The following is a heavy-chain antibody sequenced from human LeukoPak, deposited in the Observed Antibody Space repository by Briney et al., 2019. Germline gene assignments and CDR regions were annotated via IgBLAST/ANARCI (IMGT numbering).Heavy chain of an antibody. CDR3: ARVVSLLWFGEIPTFDY. D-gene: IGHD3-10*01. Sequence: PGGSLRLSCAASGFTFSSYWMSWVRQAPGKGLEWVANIKQDGSEKYYVDSVKGRFTISRDNAKNSLYLQMNSLRAEDTAVYYCARVVSLLWFGEIPTFDYWGQGTLVTVSS. V-gene: IGHV3-7*01. CDR2: IKQDGSEK. J-gene: IGHJ4*02. CDR1: GFTFSSYW.